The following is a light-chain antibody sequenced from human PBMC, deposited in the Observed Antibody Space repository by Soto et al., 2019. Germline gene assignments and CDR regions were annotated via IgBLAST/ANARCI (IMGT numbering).Light chain of an antibody. CDR1: QSVSSSY. CDR2: GAS. J-gene: IGKJ1*01. CDR3: QQYGSSPRT. Sequence: EIVLTQSPGTLSLSPGERATLSCRASQSVSSSYLAWYQQKPGQAHRLLIYGASSRATGIPDRFSGSGSGTDFTLTLSRLEPEDFAVYYCQQYGSSPRTFGQGTKVDIK. V-gene: IGKV3-20*01.